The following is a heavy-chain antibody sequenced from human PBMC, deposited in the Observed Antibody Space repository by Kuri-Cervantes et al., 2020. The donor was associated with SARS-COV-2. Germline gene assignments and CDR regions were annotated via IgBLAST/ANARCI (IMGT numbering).Heavy chain of an antibody. Sequence: GESLKISCAASGFTFSSYGMHRVRQAPGKGLEWVAVIWYDGSNKYYADSVKGRFTISRDNSKNTLYLQMNSLRAEDTAVYYCAKQPRNKLELRFLESRYFDYWGQGTLVTVSS. D-gene: IGHD1-7*01. V-gene: IGHV3-33*06. CDR3: AKQPRNKLELRFLESRYFDY. J-gene: IGHJ4*02. CDR1: GFTFSSYG. CDR2: IWYDGSNK.